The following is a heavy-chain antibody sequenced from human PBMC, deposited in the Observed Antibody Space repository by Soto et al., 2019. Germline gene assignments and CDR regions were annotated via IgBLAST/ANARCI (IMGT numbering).Heavy chain of an antibody. D-gene: IGHD3-10*01. J-gene: IGHJ4*02. CDR2: ILHDGNNK. CDR1: GFTISNYI. CDR3: ARDDEDGSYCDLGY. Sequence: GGSLRLSCAASGFTISNYIMHWVRQAPGKGLKWVAMILHDGNNKYYADSVKGRFTISRDNSKNMLYLQMNSLRTEDTAMYYCARDDEDGSYCDLGYWGQGTLVTVSS. V-gene: IGHV3-30-3*01.